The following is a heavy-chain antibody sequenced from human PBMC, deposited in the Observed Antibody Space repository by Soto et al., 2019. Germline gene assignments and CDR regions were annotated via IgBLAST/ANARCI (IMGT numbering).Heavy chain of an antibody. D-gene: IGHD6-13*01. CDR3: AKLWAAAEVIDY. V-gene: IGHV3-30*18. CDR1: GFTFSSYG. Sequence: QVQLVESGGGVVQPGRSLRLSCAASGFTFSSYGMHWVRQAPGKGLEWVAVISYDGSNKYYADSVKGRFTISRDNSKNTLYLQMNSLRAEDTAVYYCAKLWAAAEVIDYWGQGTLVTVSS. CDR2: ISYDGSNK. J-gene: IGHJ4*02.